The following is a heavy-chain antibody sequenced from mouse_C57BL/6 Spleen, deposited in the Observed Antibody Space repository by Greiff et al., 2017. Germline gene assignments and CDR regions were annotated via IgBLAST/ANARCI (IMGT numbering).Heavy chain of an antibody. V-gene: IGHV1-81*01. CDR3: AREAAQAEFDY. J-gene: IGHJ2*01. D-gene: IGHD3-2*02. Sequence: VQGVESGAELARPGASVKLSCKASGYTFTSYGISWVKQRTGQGLEWIGEIYPRSGNTYYNEKFKGKATLTADKSSSTAYMELRSLTSEDSAVYFCAREAAQAEFDYWGQGTTLTVSS. CDR2: IYPRSGNT. CDR1: GYTFTSYG.